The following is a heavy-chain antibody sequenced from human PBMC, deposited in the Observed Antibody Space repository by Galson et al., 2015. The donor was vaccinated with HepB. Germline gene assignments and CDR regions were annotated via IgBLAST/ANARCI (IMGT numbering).Heavy chain of an antibody. J-gene: IGHJ6*02. V-gene: IGHV3-53*01. Sequence: SLRLSCAASGFTLSTSYMSWVRQAPGKGLEWVSVLYSGGSTYYANSVKGRFTISRDNSKNTLYLQVNSLRAEDTAVYYCARDHIVGALPGPLYFYYHGMDVWGQGTTVTVSS. CDR3: ARDHIVGALPGPLYFYYHGMDV. CDR1: GFTLSTSY. D-gene: IGHD1-26*01. CDR2: LYSGGST.